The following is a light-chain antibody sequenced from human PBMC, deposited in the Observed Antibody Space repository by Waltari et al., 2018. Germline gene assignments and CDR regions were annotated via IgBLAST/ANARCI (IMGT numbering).Light chain of an antibody. J-gene: IGLJ3*02. CDR3: NSYAGSSSWV. CDR2: DVS. Sequence: QSALTQPASVSGSPGQPITLSCTGTSSDLGFYNYVPWYQQHPGKSPKLMIYDVSERPSGVSNRFSGSKSGNTASLTISGLQAEDEADYYCNSYAGSSSWVFGGGTKLTVL. CDR1: SSDLGFYNY. V-gene: IGLV2-14*01.